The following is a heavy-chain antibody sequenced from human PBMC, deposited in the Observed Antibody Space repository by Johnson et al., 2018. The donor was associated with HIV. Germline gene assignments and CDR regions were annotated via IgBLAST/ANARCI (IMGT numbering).Heavy chain of an antibody. Sequence: QVQLVESGGGVVQPGRSLRLSCAASGFTLSYYGVHWVRQAPGKGLEWVAVISNDGSNKQYVESVKGRFTISRDNSKNTLYLQMNSLRAEDTAVYYCARGPTRFAAFDIW. V-gene: IGHV3-30*03. CDR2: ISNDGSNK. CDR3: ARGPTRFAAFDI. J-gene: IGHJ3*02. CDR1: GFTLSYYG. D-gene: IGHD3-10*01.